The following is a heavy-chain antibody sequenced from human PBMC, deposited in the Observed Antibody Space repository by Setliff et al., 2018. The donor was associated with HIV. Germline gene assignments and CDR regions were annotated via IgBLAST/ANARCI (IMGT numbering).Heavy chain of an antibody. CDR1: GGSIRSGSYY. CDR2: IYNSGST. V-gene: IGHV4-61*09. CDR3: ARRSDNYYDNSGYYYGAYFDY. Sequence: SETLSLTCTVSGGSIRSGSYYWTWIRQPAGKGLEWIGYIYNSGSTIYNPSLKSRVTISIDTSKNQFSLNLTSVTAADTAVYYCARRSDNYYDNSGYYYGAYFDYWGQGTLVTVSS. J-gene: IGHJ4*02. D-gene: IGHD3-22*01.